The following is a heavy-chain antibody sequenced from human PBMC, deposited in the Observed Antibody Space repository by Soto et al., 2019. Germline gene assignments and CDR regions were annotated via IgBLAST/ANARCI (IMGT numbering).Heavy chain of an antibody. CDR3: ARDRYAWYPGFDLDV. J-gene: IGHJ6*02. V-gene: IGHV4-4*07. D-gene: IGHD2-2*01. Sequence: PSETLSLTCSVSGESISNFYWRWIRQPAGKGLEWIGHVHVSGGTNYNAPLQSRVTMSVDTSNNHVSLQLRSLTAADTAVYYCARDRYAWYPGFDLDVWGPGTTVTVSS. CDR2: VHVSGGT. CDR1: GESISNFY.